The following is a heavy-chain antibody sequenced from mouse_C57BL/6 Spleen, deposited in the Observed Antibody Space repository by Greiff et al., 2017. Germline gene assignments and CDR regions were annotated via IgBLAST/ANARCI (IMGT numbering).Heavy chain of an antibody. CDR2: IYPRSGNT. D-gene: IGHD1-1*01. CDR1: GYTFTSYG. Sequence: VKLQESGAELARPGASVKLSCKASGYTFTSYGISWVKQRTGQGLEWIGEIYPRSGNTYYNEKFKGKATLTADKSSSTAYMELRSLTSEDSAVYFCARRTTVVAPGWYFDVWGTGTTVTVSS. V-gene: IGHV1-81*01. J-gene: IGHJ1*03. CDR3: ARRTTVVAPGWYFDV.